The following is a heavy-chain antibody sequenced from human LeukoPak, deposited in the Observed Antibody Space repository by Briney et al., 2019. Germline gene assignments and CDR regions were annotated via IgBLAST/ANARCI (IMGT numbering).Heavy chain of an antibody. Sequence: SETLSLTCTVSGGSISSYYWSWIRQPPGKGLEWIGYIYYSGSTNYNPSLKSRVTISVDTSKNQFSLKLSSVTAADTAVCYCARRVYYYDSSGYLDWFDPWGQGTLVTVSS. CDR3: ARRVYYYDSSGYLDWFDP. J-gene: IGHJ5*02. D-gene: IGHD3-22*01. CDR1: GGSISSYY. CDR2: IYYSGST. V-gene: IGHV4-59*08.